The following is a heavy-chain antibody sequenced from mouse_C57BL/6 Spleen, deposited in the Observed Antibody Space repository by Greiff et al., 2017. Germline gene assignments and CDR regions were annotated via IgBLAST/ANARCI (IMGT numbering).Heavy chain of an antibody. Sequence: VQPKQSGPELVKPGASVKISCKASGYSFTGYYMNWVKQSPEKSLEWIGEINPSTGGTTYNQKFKAKATLTVDKSSSTAYMQLKSLTSEDSAVYYCARYGSLDYWGQGTTLTVSS. D-gene: IGHD1-1*01. CDR1: GYSFTGYY. CDR3: ARYGSLDY. V-gene: IGHV1-42*01. J-gene: IGHJ2*01. CDR2: INPSTGGT.